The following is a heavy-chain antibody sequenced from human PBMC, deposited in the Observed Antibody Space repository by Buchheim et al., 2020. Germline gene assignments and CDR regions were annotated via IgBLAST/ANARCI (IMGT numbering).Heavy chain of an antibody. V-gene: IGHV4-31*01. D-gene: IGHD3-3*01. CDR1: GVSLSGGGFY. Sequence: QVQLQESGPGLVEPSQTLSLTCTVSGVSLSGGGFYWTWIRQYPGKGLEWVGNIYYIRTTTYNPSLRRPATISVDTSKNHFSLKLNSVADADTAVYYWARDGGNYYYYVMDVWGQGT. CDR2: IYYIRTT. CDR3: ARDGGNYYYYVMDV. J-gene: IGHJ6*02.